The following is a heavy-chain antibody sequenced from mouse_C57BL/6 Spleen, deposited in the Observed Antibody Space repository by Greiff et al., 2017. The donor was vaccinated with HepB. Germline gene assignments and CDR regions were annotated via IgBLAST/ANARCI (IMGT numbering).Heavy chain of an antibody. CDR2: IWSGGST. J-gene: IGHJ4*01. CDR3: AKKRDYDAGAMDY. Sequence: QVQLKESGPGLVQPSQSLSITCTVSGFSLTSYGVHWVRQPPGKGLEWLGVIWSGGSTDYNAAFISRLSISKDNSKSQVFFKMNSLQAADTAIYYCAKKRDYDAGAMDYWGQGTSVTVSS. V-gene: IGHV2-4*01. D-gene: IGHD2-4*01. CDR1: GFSLTSYG.